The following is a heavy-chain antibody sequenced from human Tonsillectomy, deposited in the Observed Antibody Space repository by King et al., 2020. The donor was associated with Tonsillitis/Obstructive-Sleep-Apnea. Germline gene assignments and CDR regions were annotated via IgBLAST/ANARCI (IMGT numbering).Heavy chain of an antibody. Sequence: VQLVQSGAEVKKSGASVKVSCKASGYTFTKYQFNWVRQATGQGLEWMGWRNPNSGDTGYAQKFQGRVTMTRNISISTAYMELSSLRSEDTAVYYCAVRGAFYYYDMDVWGRGTTVTVTS. CDR3: AVRGAFYYYDMDV. J-gene: IGHJ6*03. CDR1: GYTFTKYQ. CDR2: RNPNSGDT. D-gene: IGHD1-26*01. V-gene: IGHV1-8*01.